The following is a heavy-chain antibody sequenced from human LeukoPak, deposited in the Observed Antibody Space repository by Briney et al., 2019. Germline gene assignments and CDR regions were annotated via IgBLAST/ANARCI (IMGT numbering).Heavy chain of an antibody. CDR3: AKDEKGYYHDTSGYPDAFDI. V-gene: IGHV1-24*01. J-gene: IGHJ3*02. D-gene: IGHD3-22*01. CDR1: GYTLTKLF. Sequence: ASVKVSCKVSGYTLTKLFMHWVRQAPGKGLEWMGSFDPEDGETIYAQKFQGRVTMTEDTSADTAYMELSSLRSEDTAVYYCAKDEKGYYHDTSGYPDAFDIWGQGTMVTVSS. CDR2: FDPEDGET.